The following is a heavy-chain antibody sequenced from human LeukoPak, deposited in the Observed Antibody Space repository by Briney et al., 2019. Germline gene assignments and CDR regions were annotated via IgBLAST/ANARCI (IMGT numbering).Heavy chain of an antibody. CDR3: ARSLDYGGIGFDY. D-gene: IGHD4-23*01. J-gene: IGHJ4*02. V-gene: IGHV4-31*03. CDR2: IYYSGST. Sequence: SETLSLTCTVSGGSISSGGYYWSWIRQHPGKGLEWIGYIYYSGSTYYNPSLKSRVTISVDTSKDQFSLKLSSVTAADTAVYYCARSLDYGGIGFDYWGQGTLVTVSS. CDR1: GGSISSGGYY.